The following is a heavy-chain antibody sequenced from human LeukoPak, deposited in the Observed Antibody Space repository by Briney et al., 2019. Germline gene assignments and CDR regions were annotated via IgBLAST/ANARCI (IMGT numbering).Heavy chain of an antibody. V-gene: IGHV3-11*01. D-gene: IGHD3-22*01. Sequence: GGSLRLSCAASGFTFSDYYMSWIRQAPGKGLEWVSYISSSGRTIYYADSVKGRFTLSRDNAKNSLYLQMNSLRAEDTAVYYCARGSLFYDSSGYYSYFDYWGQGTLVTASS. CDR2: ISSSGRTI. CDR3: ARGSLFYDSSGYYSYFDY. CDR1: GFTFSDYY. J-gene: IGHJ4*02.